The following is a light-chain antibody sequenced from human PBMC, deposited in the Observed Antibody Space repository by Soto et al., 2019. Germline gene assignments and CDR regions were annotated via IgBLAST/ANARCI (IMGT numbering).Light chain of an antibody. CDR2: GAS. Sequence: EIVMTQSPATLSVSPGERATLSCRASQSVSSKLAWYQQKPDQAPRLLIYGASTRATGIPARFSGSGSGTELTLTISSLQSEDFAFYYCQQYNNWLPLTFGQGT. V-gene: IGKV3-15*01. CDR1: QSVSSK. CDR3: QQYNNWLPLT. J-gene: IGKJ2*01.